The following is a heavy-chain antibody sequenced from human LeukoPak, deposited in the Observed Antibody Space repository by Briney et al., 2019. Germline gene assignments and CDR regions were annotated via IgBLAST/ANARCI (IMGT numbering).Heavy chain of an antibody. D-gene: IGHD6-13*01. V-gene: IGHV1-2*02. Sequence: GASVKVSCKASGYTFTSYYMHWVRQAPGQGLEWMGWINPNSGGTNYAQKFQGRVTMTRDTSISTAYMELSRLRSDDTAVYYCARARYSSSWYWFDPWGQGTLVTVSS. CDR1: GYTFTSYY. CDR3: ARARYSSSWYWFDP. J-gene: IGHJ5*02. CDR2: INPNSGGT.